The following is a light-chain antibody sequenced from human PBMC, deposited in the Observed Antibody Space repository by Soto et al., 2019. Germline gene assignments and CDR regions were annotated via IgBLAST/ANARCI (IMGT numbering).Light chain of an antibody. CDR3: QYYGSSPWT. CDR2: GAS. V-gene: IGKV3-15*01. Sequence: EIVMTQSPGTLSVSPGERATLSCRASQSVSSNLAWYQQKPGQAPRLLIYGASTRATGIPARFSGSGSGTEFTLTISRLEPEDFAVYYCQYYGSSPWTFGQGTKVEIK. J-gene: IGKJ1*01. CDR1: QSVSSN.